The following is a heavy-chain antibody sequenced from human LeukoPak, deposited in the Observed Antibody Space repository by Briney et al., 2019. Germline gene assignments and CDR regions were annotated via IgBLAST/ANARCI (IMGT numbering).Heavy chain of an antibody. V-gene: IGHV3-30*02. CDR2: IRNDGTTE. CDR3: AKDRLGALLYFDS. Sequence: GGSLRLSCAGSGFTFSSYGMYWVRQAPGKGLEWVAFIRNDGTTEYYADSVRGRITISRDNSMNTLYLQMNSLRAEDTAVYSCAKDRLGALLYFDSWGQGTLVTVSS. D-gene: IGHD1-26*01. CDR1: GFTFSSYG. J-gene: IGHJ4*02.